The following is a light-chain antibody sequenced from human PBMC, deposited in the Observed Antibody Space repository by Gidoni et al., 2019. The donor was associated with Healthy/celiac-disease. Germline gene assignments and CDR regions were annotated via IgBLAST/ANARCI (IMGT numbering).Light chain of an antibody. CDR3: QQYGSSPNT. V-gene: IGKV3-20*01. Sequence: EIVLTPSPGTLSLSPGERATLSCRASQSVSSSYLAWYQQKPGQAPRLLIYGASSRATGIPDRFSGSGSGTDVTLTISRLEPEDFAVYYCQQYGSSPNTFGQGTKLEIK. J-gene: IGKJ2*01. CDR2: GAS. CDR1: QSVSSSY.